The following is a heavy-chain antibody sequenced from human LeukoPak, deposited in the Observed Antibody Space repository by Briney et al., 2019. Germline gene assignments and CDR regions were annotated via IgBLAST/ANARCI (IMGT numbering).Heavy chain of an antibody. D-gene: IGHD6-19*01. CDR1: GFTFSSYG. V-gene: IGHV3-30*02. J-gene: IGHJ6*03. CDR3: AKETIAVAGTGYYYYYMDV. Sequence: GGSLRLSCAASGFTFSSYGMHWVRQAPGKGLEWVAFIRYDGSNKYYADSVKGRFTISRDNSKNTLYLQMNSLRVEDTAVYYCAKETIAVAGTGYYYYYMDVWGKETTVTISS. CDR2: IRYDGSNK.